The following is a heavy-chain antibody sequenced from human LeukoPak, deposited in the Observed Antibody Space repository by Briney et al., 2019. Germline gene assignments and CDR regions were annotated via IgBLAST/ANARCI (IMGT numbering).Heavy chain of an antibody. D-gene: IGHD3-3*01. CDR3: AGGQYYDLWSGYYVD. J-gene: IGHJ4*02. CDR1: GGSFSGHY. Sequence: SETLSLTCAVYGGSFSGHYWSWIRQPPGKGLEWIGEINHSGSTNYNPSLESRVTISVDTSKNRFSLKLSSVTAADTAVYYCAGGQYYDLWSGYYVDWGQGTLVTVSA. CDR2: INHSGST. V-gene: IGHV4-34*01.